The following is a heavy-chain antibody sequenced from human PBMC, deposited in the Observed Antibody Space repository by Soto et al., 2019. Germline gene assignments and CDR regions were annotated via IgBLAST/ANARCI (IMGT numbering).Heavy chain of an antibody. CDR1: GGTFSSYA. D-gene: IGHD6-13*01. J-gene: IGHJ6*02. CDR2: IIPIFGTA. V-gene: IGHV1-69*01. Sequence: QVQLVQSGAEVKKPGSSVKVSCKASGGTFSSYAISWVRQAPGQGLEWMGGIIPIFGTANYAQKFQGRVTITVDESTSTAYMELSSLRSEDTAVYYCARDGASPIAAAGTDYYYGMDVWGQGTTVTVSS. CDR3: ARDGASPIAAAGTDYYYGMDV.